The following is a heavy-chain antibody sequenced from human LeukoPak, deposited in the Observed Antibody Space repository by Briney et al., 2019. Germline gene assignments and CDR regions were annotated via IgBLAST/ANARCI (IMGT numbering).Heavy chain of an antibody. CDR1: GFTFRDHA. CDR3: TKDLVPGGADV. CDR2: IGWDSARI. V-gene: IGHV3-9*01. D-gene: IGHD6-6*01. J-gene: IGHJ6*02. Sequence: GRSLRLSCVGSGFTFRDHAMHWVRQAPGKGLEWVSGIGWDSARIDYVDSVKGRFTVSRDNAKNSLYSQMNSLRIEDTALYYCTKDLVPGGADVWGQGTTVTVSS.